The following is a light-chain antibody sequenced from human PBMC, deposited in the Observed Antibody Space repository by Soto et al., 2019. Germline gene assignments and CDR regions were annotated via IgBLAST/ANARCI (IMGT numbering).Light chain of an antibody. CDR2: EDN. V-gene: IGLV6-57*04. J-gene: IGLJ2*01. CDR3: QSYDSSSHVV. Sequence: NFMLTQPHSVSESPGKTVTISCTRSSGSIASNYVQWYQQRPGSAPTTVIYEDNQRPSGVPDRFSGSIDSSSNSASLTISGLKTEDEADCYCQSYDSSSHVVFGGGTKLTVL. CDR1: SGSIASNY.